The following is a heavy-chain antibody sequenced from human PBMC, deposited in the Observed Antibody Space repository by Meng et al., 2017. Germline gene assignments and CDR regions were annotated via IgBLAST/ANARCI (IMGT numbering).Heavy chain of an antibody. CDR2: IYHSGST. CDR3: ARDGHVGYFDY. V-gene: IGHV4-38-2*02. CDR1: GYSISSGYY. J-gene: IGHJ4*02. Sequence: GSLRLSCAVSGYSISSGYYWGWIRQPPGKGLEWIGSIYHSGSTYYNPSLKSRVTISVDTSKNQFSLKLSSVTAADTAVYYCARDGHVGYFDYWGQGTLVTVSS.